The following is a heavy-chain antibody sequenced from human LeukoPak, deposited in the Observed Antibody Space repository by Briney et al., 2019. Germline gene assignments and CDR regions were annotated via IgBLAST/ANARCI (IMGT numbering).Heavy chain of an antibody. CDR3: TTRLRRKTYYDFWSGYDESFDY. CDR2: IKSKTDGGTT. V-gene: IGHV3-15*01. J-gene: IGHJ4*02. D-gene: IGHD3-3*01. Sequence: GGSLRLSCAASGFTFSNAWTRWVRQAPGKGLEWVGRIKSKTDGGTTDYAAPVKGRFTISRDDSKNTLYLQMNSLKTEDTAVYYCTTRLRRKTYYDFWSGYDESFDYWGQGTLVTVSS. CDR1: GFTFSNAW.